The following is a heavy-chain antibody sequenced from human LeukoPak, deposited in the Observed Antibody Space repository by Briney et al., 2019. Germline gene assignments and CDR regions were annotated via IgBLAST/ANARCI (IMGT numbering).Heavy chain of an antibody. CDR2: IYYSGST. Sequence: SQTLSLTCTVSGGSISSGGYYWSWIRQHPGKGLEWIGYIYYSGSTYYNPSLKSRVNISVDTSKNQFSLKLSSVTAADTAVYYCARAAPRPADTAIIMYYFDYWGQGTLVTVSS. CDR3: ARAAPRPADTAIIMYYFDY. CDR1: GGSISSGGYY. D-gene: IGHD5-18*01. J-gene: IGHJ4*02. V-gene: IGHV4-31*03.